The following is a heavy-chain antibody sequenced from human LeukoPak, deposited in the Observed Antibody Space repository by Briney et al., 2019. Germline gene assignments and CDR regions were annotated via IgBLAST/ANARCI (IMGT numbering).Heavy chain of an antibody. CDR3: ARVTVTAVAIDY. J-gene: IGHJ4*02. CDR1: GFTVSSNY. D-gene: IGHD6-19*01. Sequence: GSLRLSCAASGFTVSSNYMSRVRQAPGKGLEWVSVIYSGGSTYYADSVKGRFTISRDNSKNTLYLQVNSLRAEDTAVYYCARVTVTAVAIDYWGQGTLVTVSS. V-gene: IGHV3-53*01. CDR2: IYSGGST.